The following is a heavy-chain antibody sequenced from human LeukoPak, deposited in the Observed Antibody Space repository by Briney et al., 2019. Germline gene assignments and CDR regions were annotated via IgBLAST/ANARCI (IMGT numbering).Heavy chain of an antibody. CDR2: VYYSGTT. Sequence: SETLSLTCTVSGGSISHHYWSWVRQPPEKGLEWIGYVYYSGTTNYNPPLKSRVTISIDTSKNQFSLKLSSVTAADTAVYYCARSPGRFDPWGQGTLVTVSS. CDR1: GGSISHHY. V-gene: IGHV4-59*11. J-gene: IGHJ5*02. D-gene: IGHD1-26*01. CDR3: ARSPGRFDP.